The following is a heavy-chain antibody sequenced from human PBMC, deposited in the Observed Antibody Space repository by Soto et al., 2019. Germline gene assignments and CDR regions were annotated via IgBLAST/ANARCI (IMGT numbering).Heavy chain of an antibody. Sequence: SETLSLTCAVYGGSFSGCYWSWIRQPPGKGLEWIGEINHSGSTNYNPSLKSRVTISVDTSKNQFSLKLSSVTAADTAVYYCATRRKWIGFDIWGQGTMVTVSS. V-gene: IGHV4-34*01. CDR2: INHSGST. J-gene: IGHJ3*02. CDR1: GGSFSGCY. CDR3: ATRRKWIGFDI. D-gene: IGHD5-12*01.